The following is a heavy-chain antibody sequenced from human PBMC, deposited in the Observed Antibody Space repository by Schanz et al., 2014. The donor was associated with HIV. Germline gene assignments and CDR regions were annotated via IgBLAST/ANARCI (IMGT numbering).Heavy chain of an antibody. CDR1: SGPFGGTW. CDR3: ARATTDNFLPTYYFQS. Sequence: QVLLHQWGAGLLKPSETLSLTCAVYSGPFGGTWWNWLRQPPGKGLEWIGDINHNGATRYNSSLNTRVTMSLAPSRRQISLKVPSVPAADTAVYYCARATTDNFLPTYYFQSWGQGTLVTVSS. CDR2: INHNGAT. J-gene: IGHJ4*02. V-gene: IGHV4-34*01. D-gene: IGHD1-1*01.